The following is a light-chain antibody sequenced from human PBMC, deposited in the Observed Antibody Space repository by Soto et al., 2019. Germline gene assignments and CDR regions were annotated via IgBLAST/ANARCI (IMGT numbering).Light chain of an antibody. V-gene: IGKV3-11*01. CDR1: QSIGTY. CDR3: QQHNDWPT. Sequence: DIVVTHSPVTLSLSPGERATLSFRASQSIGTYLGWYQQKPGRAPRLLIHDASTRATGIPARFSGSGSGTEFILTISSVESEDFAIYYCQQHNDWPTFGQGTRLEIK. CDR2: DAS. J-gene: IGKJ5*01.